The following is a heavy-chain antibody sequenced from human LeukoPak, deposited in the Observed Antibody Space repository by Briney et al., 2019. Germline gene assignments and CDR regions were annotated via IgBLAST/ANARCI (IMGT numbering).Heavy chain of an antibody. Sequence: GGSLRLSCAASRFTFSSYSMNWVRQAPGKGLEWVSSISSSGSYIYYADSVKGRFTISRDNAKNSLYLQMNSLRAEDTAVYYCARVRIAGDYFDYWGQGTLVTVSS. V-gene: IGHV3-21*04. CDR2: ISSSGSYI. CDR3: ARVRIAGDYFDY. J-gene: IGHJ4*02. D-gene: IGHD1-14*01. CDR1: RFTFSSYS.